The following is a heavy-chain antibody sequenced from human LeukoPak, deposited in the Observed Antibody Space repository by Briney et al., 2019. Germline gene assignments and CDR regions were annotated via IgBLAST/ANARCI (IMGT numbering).Heavy chain of an antibody. CDR3: ARDSVVVVPAASAYYYYYYMDV. J-gene: IGHJ6*03. V-gene: IGHV4-61*02. CDR2: IYTSGST. CDR1: GGSISSGSYY. Sequence: SETLSLTCTVSGGSISSGSYYWSWIRQPAGKGLEWIGRIYTSGSTNYNPSLKSRVTISVDTSKNQFSLKLSSVTAADTAVYYCARDSVVVVPAASAYYYYYYMDVWGKGTTVTISS. D-gene: IGHD2-2*01.